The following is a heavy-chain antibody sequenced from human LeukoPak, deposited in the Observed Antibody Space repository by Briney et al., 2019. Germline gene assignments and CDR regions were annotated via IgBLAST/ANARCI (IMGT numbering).Heavy chain of an antibody. D-gene: IGHD3-3*01. Sequence: GGSLRLSCAASGFTFSSYSMNWVRQAPGKGLEWVSYISSSSSTIYYADSVKGRFTISRDNAKNSLYLQMNSLRAEDAAVYYCERVTPFGVVTGGNFDYWGQGTLVTVSS. J-gene: IGHJ4*02. V-gene: IGHV3-48*01. CDR3: ERVTPFGVVTGGNFDY. CDR1: GFTFSSYS. CDR2: ISSSSSTI.